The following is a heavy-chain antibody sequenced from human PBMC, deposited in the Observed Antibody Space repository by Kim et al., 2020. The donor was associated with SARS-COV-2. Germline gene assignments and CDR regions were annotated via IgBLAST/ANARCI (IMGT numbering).Heavy chain of an antibody. D-gene: IGHD5-12*01. V-gene: IGHV4-39*01. CDR1: SGSISSDAHN. J-gene: IGHJ1*01. Sequence: SETLSLTCDVSSGSISSDAHNWAWIRQPPGKGLEWIGSIHYSGTTSYNPSLERRVTTSIDTSKNQFSLKLTSVTAADTAVYYCVGLADVGWATNEYWGQGSLVTVSS. CDR2: IHYSGTT. CDR3: VGLADVGWATNEY.